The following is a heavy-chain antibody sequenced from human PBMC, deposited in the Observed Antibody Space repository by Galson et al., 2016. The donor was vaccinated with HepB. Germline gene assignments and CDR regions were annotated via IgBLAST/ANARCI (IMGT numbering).Heavy chain of an antibody. CDR1: GGSISSGSYC. D-gene: IGHD3-3*01. Sequence: LTCAVSGGSISSGSYCWNWFRQPAGKGLEWIGRICASGSTNDNPSLRSRVTMSVDSSKNQFALRLNSVTAADTAVYYCARASFTIFGVVILDYWGQGALATVSS. CDR2: ICASGST. J-gene: IGHJ4*02. V-gene: IGHV4-61*02. CDR3: ARASFTIFGVVILDY.